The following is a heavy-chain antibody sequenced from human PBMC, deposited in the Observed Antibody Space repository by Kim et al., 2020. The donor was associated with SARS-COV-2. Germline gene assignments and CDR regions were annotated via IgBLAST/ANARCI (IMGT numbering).Heavy chain of an antibody. J-gene: IGHJ4*02. Sequence: DSDTRYSPSFQGQVTISADKSISTAYLQWSSLKASDTAMYYCARRAAGDYWGQGTLVTVSS. D-gene: IGHD6-13*01. V-gene: IGHV5-51*01. CDR2: DSDT. CDR3: ARRAAGDY.